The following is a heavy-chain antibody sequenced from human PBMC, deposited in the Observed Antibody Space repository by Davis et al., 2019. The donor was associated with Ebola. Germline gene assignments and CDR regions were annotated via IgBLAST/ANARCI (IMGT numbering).Heavy chain of an antibody. Sequence: GSLRLSCTVSGGSISSYYWSWIRQPPGKGLEWIGEINHSGSTNYNPSLKSRVTISVDTSKNQFSLKLSSVTAADTAVYYCARGNYYGSGSYYYYYYYYGMDVWGQGTTVTVSS. D-gene: IGHD3-10*01. J-gene: IGHJ6*02. V-gene: IGHV4-34*01. CDR1: GGSISSYY. CDR3: ARGNYYGSGSYYYYYYYYGMDV. CDR2: INHSGST.